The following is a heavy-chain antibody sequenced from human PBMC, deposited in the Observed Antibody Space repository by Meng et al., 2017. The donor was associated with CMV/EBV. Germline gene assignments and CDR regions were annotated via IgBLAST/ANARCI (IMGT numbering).Heavy chain of an antibody. Sequence: SETLSLTCAVSGGSISSSNWWSWVRQPPGKGLEWIGEIYHSGSTNYNPSLKSRVTISVDKSKNQFSLKLSSVTAADTAVYYCARLKLGYCSSTSCYAPYYYYGMDVWGQGTTVTVSS. D-gene: IGHD2-2*01. CDR3: ARLKLGYCSSTSCYAPYYYYGMDV. CDR2: IYHSGST. CDR1: GGSISSSNW. V-gene: IGHV4-4*02. J-gene: IGHJ6*02.